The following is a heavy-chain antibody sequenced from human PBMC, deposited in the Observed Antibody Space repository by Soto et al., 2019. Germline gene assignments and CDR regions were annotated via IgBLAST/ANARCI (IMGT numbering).Heavy chain of an antibody. CDR2: IIPIFGTA. D-gene: IGHD2-15*01. V-gene: IGHV1-69*13. CDR3: ARERIVVVVAATEYYFDY. Sequence: GASVKVSCKASGGTFSSYAICWVRQAPGQGLEWMGGIIPIFGTANYAQKFQGRVTITADESTSTAYMELSSLRSEDTAVYYCARERIVVVVAATEYYFDYWGQGTLVTVSS. J-gene: IGHJ4*02. CDR1: GGTFSSYA.